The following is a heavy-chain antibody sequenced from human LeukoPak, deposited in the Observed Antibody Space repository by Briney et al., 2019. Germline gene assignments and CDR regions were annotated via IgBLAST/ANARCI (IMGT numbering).Heavy chain of an antibody. J-gene: IGHJ6*03. CDR1: GYSFTSYW. D-gene: IGHD3-16*01. V-gene: IGHV5-51*01. CDR3: ANDGGEVEYYYYYMDV. Sequence: GGSLKISCKGSGYSFTSYWIGLVRQMPGKSLECMGIIYPGDSDTRYSPSFQGQVTISADKSISTAYLQWSRLKASDTAMYYWANDGGEVEYYYYYMDVWGKGTTVTVSS. CDR2: IYPGDSDT.